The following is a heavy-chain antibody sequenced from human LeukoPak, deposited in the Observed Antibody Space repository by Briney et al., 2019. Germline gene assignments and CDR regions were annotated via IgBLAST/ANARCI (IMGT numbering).Heavy chain of an antibody. CDR1: GFTFDDYA. CDR3: AKDYSSSSPLDY. CDR2: TSGDGGST. J-gene: IGHJ4*02. Sequence: PGGSLRLSCAASGFTFDDYAMHWVRQAPGKGLEWVSLTSGDGGSTYYADSVKGRFTISRDNSKNSLYLQMNSLRTEDTALYYCAKDYSSSSPLDYWGQGTLVTVSS. V-gene: IGHV3-43*02. D-gene: IGHD6-6*01.